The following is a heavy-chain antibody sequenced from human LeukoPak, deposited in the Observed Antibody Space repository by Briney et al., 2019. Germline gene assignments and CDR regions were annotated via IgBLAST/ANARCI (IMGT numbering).Heavy chain of an antibody. D-gene: IGHD7-27*01. V-gene: IGHV3-30*02. J-gene: IGHJ4*02. Sequence: PGGSLRLSCAASGFTFSSHGMHWVRQTPAKGLEWVAFIRYDGSNKYYADSVKGRFIISRDNAKNSLYLQMNSLRAEDTAVYYCARANWGPDYWGQGTLVTVSS. CDR3: ARANWGPDY. CDR1: GFTFSSHG. CDR2: IRYDGSNK.